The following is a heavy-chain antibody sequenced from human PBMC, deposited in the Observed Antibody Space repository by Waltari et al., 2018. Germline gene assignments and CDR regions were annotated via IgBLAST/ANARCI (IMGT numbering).Heavy chain of an antibody. CDR2: IYYSGST. J-gene: IGHJ6*04. Sequence: QVQLQESGPGLVKPSETLSLTCAVSGYSISSGYYWGWIRQPPGKGLEWIGYIYYSGSTYYNPSLKSRVTISVDTSKNQFSLKLSSVTAADTAVYYCARETDTASPDVWGKGTTVTVSS. V-gene: IGHV4-38-2*02. D-gene: IGHD5-18*01. CDR1: GYSISSGYY. CDR3: ARETDTASPDV.